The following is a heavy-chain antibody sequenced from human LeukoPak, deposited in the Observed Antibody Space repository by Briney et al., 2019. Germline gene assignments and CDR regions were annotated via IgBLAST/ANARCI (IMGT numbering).Heavy chain of an antibody. V-gene: IGHV4-4*07. Sequence: SETLSLTCTVYGGSISSDYWSWIRQPAGGGLEWIGRVYFTGSPNYNPSLKSRVTMSLDASQNHFSLKLTSVTAADTAVYYCARHGDYDWLDPWGQGTQVTVSP. CDR1: GGSISSDY. D-gene: IGHD4-17*01. CDR2: VYFTGSP. J-gene: IGHJ5*02. CDR3: ARHGDYDWLDP.